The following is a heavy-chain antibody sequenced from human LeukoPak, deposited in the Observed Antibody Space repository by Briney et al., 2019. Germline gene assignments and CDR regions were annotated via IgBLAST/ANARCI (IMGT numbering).Heavy chain of an antibody. D-gene: IGHD3-22*01. V-gene: IGHV4-59*01. Sequence: SETLSLTCTVSGGSISSYYWSWIRQPPGKGLEWIGYIYYSGSTNYNPSLKSRVTISVDTSKNQFSLKLSSVTAADTAVYYCARVRGKHYYDSSGFDYWGQGTLVTVSS. CDR2: IYYSGST. J-gene: IGHJ4*02. CDR1: GGSISSYY. CDR3: ARVRGKHYYDSSGFDY.